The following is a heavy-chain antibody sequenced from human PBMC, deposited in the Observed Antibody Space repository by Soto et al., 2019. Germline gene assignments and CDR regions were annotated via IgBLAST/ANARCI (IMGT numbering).Heavy chain of an antibody. J-gene: IGHJ6*02. CDR3: ARELALAGTTDGVGV. CDR1: GGSIRTYS. Sequence: QVQLQESGPGLVKPSETLSLTCSVSGGSIRTYSWSWIRQPPGKGLEWIGYTYYTGITNYNPSLKSRATISIDTSKNQFSLSLRSVTAADTAVYFCARELALAGTTDGVGVWGQGTTVTVSS. D-gene: IGHD6-19*01. CDR2: TYYTGIT. V-gene: IGHV4-59*01.